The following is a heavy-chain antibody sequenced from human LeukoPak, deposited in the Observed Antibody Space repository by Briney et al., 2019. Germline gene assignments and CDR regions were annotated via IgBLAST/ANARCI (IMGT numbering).Heavy chain of an antibody. D-gene: IGHD3-3*01. J-gene: IGHJ5*02. V-gene: IGHV4-39*01. CDR1: GGSISSSTYY. CDR3: ARLGRTYYDFWSGP. Sequence: TSETLSLTCTVSGGSISSSTYYWGWIRQPPGKGLEWIGTIYYRGSTYYNPSLKSRVTISVDTSKNQFSLKLTSVTAADTAVYYCARLGRTYYDFWSGPWGQGTLVTVSS. CDR2: IYYRGST.